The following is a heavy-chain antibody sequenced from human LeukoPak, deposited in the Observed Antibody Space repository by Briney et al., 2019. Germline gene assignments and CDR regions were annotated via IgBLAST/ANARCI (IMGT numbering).Heavy chain of an antibody. CDR3: AAPRGYSSGWYSPLNWFDP. V-gene: IGHV4-39*01. Sequence: SETLSLTXTVSGGSISSSSYYWGWIRQPPGKGLEWIGSIYYSGSTYYNPSLKSRVTISVDTSKNQFSLKLSSVTAADTAVYYCAAPRGYSSGWYSPLNWFDPWGQGTLVTVSS. CDR2: IYYSGST. CDR1: GGSISSSSYY. J-gene: IGHJ5*02. D-gene: IGHD6-19*01.